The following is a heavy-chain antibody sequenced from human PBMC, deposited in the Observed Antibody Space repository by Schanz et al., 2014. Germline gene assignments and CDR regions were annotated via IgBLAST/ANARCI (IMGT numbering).Heavy chain of an antibody. J-gene: IGHJ4*02. D-gene: IGHD2-2*01. CDR2: ISGSGGST. CDR3: AKDSTHIDIVLVPTAIDY. CDR1: GFTFSSYA. V-gene: IGHV3-23*01. Sequence: DVQLLESGGGLVQPGGSLRLSCAASGFTFSSYAMSWVRQAPGKGLEWVSAISGSGGSTYYADSVKGRFTMSRDNSKNTLYLHMNTLRSEDTAVYYCAKDSTHIDIVLVPTAIDYWGQGTLVTVSS.